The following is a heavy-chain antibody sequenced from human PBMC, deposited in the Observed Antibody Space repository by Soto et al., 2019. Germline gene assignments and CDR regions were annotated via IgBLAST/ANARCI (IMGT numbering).Heavy chain of an antibody. V-gene: IGHV1-46*01. CDR1: GYTFTSYY. CDR2: INPSGGST. J-gene: IGHJ4*02. D-gene: IGHD3-22*01. Sequence: GASVKVSCKASGYTFTSYYMHWVRQAPGQGLEWMGIINPSGGSTSYAQKFQGRVTMTRDTSTSTVYMELSSLRSEDTAVYYCATPKAPLYYYDSSGYYLPLDYWGQGTLVTSPQ. CDR3: ATPKAPLYYYDSSGYYLPLDY.